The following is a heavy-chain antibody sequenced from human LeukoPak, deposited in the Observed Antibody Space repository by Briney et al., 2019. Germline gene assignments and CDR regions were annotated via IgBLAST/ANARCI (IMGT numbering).Heavy chain of an antibody. CDR2: ISGSGGST. CDR3: AKGGRDY. V-gene: IGHV3-23*01. J-gene: IGHJ4*02. CDR1: GLTFSHDW. Sequence: GGSLRLSCAVSGLTFSHDWVNWVRQAPGKGLQWVSAISGSGGSTYYADSVKGRFTISRDNSKNTLYLQMNSLRAEDTAVYYCAKGGRDYWGQGTLVTVSS.